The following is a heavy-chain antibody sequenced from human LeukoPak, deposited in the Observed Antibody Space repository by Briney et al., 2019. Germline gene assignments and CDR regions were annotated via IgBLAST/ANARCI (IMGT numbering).Heavy chain of an antibody. CDR2: ISYDGSNK. Sequence: GGSLRLSCAASGFTFSSYAMHWVRQAPGKGLEWVAVISYDGSNKYYADSVKGRFTISRDNSKNTLYLQMNSLRAEDTAVYYCAREYSSGWYRFLGTYFDYWGQGTLVTVSS. CDR1: GFTFSSYA. D-gene: IGHD6-19*01. CDR3: AREYSSGWYRFLGTYFDY. V-gene: IGHV3-30*04. J-gene: IGHJ4*02.